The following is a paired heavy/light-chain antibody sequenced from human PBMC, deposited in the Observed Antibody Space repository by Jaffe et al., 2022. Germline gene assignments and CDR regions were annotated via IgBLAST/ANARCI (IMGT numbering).Light chain of an antibody. CDR1: NIGSKS. J-gene: IGLJ1*01. V-gene: IGLV3-21*02. Sequence: SYVLTQPPSVSVAPGQTARLTCGGNNIGSKSVHWYQQKPGQAPVLVVSDDRDRPSGIPERFSGSNSGNTATLTISRVEAGDEADYYCQVWDTTSDYIYVFGTGTKVTVL. CDR2: DDR. CDR3: QVWDTTSDYIYV.
Heavy chain of an antibody. CDR2: IWYDGSNK. CDR3: AKDLKLRRSPFMDV. Sequence: QVQLVESGGGVVQPGGSLRLSCAASGFTFTNYGMHWVRQAPGKGLEWVAFIWYDGSNKYYADSVKGRFTISRDNSKNTLYLQMNSLRAEDTAVYYCAKDLKLRRSPFMDVWGKGTTVTVSS. D-gene: IGHD1-26*01. CDR1: GFTFTNYG. J-gene: IGHJ6*03. V-gene: IGHV3-30*02.